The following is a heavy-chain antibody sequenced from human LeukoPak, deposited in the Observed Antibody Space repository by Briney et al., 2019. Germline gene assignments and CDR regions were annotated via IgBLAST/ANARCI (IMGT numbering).Heavy chain of an antibody. CDR2: INHSGST. CDR3: AREGRSGYCSRTSCYNDY. D-gene: IGHD2-2*02. Sequence: PSETLSLTCAVYGGSFSGYYWSWIRQPPGKGLEWIGEINHSGSTNYNPSLKSRVTISVDTSKNQFSLKLSSVTAADTAVYYCAREGRSGYCSRTSCYNDYWGQGTLVTVSS. J-gene: IGHJ4*02. CDR1: GGSFSGYY. V-gene: IGHV4-34*01.